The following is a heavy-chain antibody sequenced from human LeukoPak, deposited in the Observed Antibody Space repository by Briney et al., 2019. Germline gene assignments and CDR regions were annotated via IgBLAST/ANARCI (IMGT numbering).Heavy chain of an antibody. V-gene: IGHV4-39*07. CDR2: IYYSGST. J-gene: IGHJ4*02. CDR1: GGSISSSSYY. Sequence: PSETLSLTCTVSGGSISSSSYYWGWIRQPPGKGLEWIGSIYYSGSTYYNPSLKSRVTISVDTSKNQFSLKLSSVTAADTAVYYCASQGTYSSGWYEIDYWGQGTLVTVSS. CDR3: ASQGTYSSGWYEIDY. D-gene: IGHD6-19*01.